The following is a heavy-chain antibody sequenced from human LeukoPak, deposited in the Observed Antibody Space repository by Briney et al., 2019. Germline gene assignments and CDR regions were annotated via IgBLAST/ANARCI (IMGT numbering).Heavy chain of an antibody. CDR1: GFTFGSYW. V-gene: IGHV3-7*04. CDR2: INHDGNGG. J-gene: IGHJ4*02. CDR3: ARGGTRGYYVYEK. D-gene: IGHD3-10*02. Sequence: GGSLRLSCAASGFTFGSYWMSWVRQAPGKGLEWVANINHDGNGGYSVDSVKGRFTISRDNAKDSLYLQMNSLRVEDTAVYYCARGGTRGYYVYEKWGQGTLVTVSS.